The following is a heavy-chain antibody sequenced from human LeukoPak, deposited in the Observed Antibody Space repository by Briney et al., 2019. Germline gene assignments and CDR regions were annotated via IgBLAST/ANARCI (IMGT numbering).Heavy chain of an antibody. D-gene: IGHD3-16*01. V-gene: IGHV3-74*01. CDR1: GVLLNIYR. Sequence: GGPLSLPCAPSGVLLNIYRMIGVRHARGEAGVWVSRINTDGRRTRHAPSVKGRFAISRDNAQNTLYLQMNNLRAEDTAVYYCVRNLGSDYAMDVWGKGGTVTDSS. CDR3: VRNLGSDYAMDV. J-gene: IGHJ6*03. CDR2: INTDGRRT.